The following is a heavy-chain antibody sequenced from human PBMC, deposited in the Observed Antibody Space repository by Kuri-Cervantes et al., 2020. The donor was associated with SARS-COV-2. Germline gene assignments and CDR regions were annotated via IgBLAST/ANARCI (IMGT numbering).Heavy chain of an antibody. V-gene: IGHV1-69*05. D-gene: IGHD6-19*01. Sequence: SVKVSCKASGGTFSSYAISWVRQAPGQGLEWMGGIIPIFGTANYAQKFQGRVTITTDESTSTAYMELSSLRSEDTAVYYCASGYSSGSHYYYYHMDVWGKGTTVTVSS. CDR3: ASGYSSGSHYYYYHMDV. J-gene: IGHJ6*03. CDR1: GGTFSSYA. CDR2: IIPIFGTA.